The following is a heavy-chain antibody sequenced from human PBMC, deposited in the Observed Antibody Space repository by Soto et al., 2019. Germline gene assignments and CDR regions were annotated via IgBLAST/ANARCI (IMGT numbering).Heavy chain of an antibody. CDR2: INQSGST. D-gene: IGHD2-15*01. CDR3: ARGGYCSGGSCSGPSFEY. J-gene: IGHJ4*01. CDR1: GGPFSDYY. V-gene: IGHV4-34*01. Sequence: SETPSLTCAVHGGPFSDYYWSWIRQPPGKGLEWIGEINQSGSTDYNPSLKSRVTISVDTSKNQFSLKLSSVTAADTALYYCARGGYCSGGSCSGPSFEYWGHGTLVTVSS.